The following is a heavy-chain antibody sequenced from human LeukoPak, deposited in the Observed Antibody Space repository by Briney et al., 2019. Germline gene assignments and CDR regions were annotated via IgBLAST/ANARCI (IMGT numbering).Heavy chain of an antibody. CDR2: IFYSGST. Sequence: SQTLSLTCTVSGGSISSGDYYWSWIRQPPGKGLEWIGHIFYSGSTYYNPSLMRRLTISVDTSKNQFSLKLSSETPADTAVYYCARERREGGSSWIDYWGRGTLVTVSS. CDR1: GGSISSGDYY. V-gene: IGHV4-30-4*01. CDR3: ARERREGGSSWIDY. D-gene: IGHD6-13*01. J-gene: IGHJ4*02.